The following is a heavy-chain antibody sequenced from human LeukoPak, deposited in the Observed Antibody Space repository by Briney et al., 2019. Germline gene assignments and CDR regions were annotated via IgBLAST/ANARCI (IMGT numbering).Heavy chain of an antibody. CDR3: GIQFSLVSESDY. V-gene: IGHV5-51*01. D-gene: IGHD3-3*01. J-gene: IGHJ4*02. CDR2: IYPHDSDI. Sequence: GESLKISCKGSGYSFTNYWIAWVRQTPGRGLEWMGSIYPHDSDIRYSPSFEGQVTISADKSITTAYLQWNSLEASATALYYCGIQFSLVSESDYWGQGTLVSVSS. CDR1: GYSFTNYW.